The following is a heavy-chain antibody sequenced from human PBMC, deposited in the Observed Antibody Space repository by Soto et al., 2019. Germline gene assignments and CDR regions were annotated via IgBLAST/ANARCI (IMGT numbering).Heavy chain of an antibody. CDR2: IKSKTDGGTT. CDR3: TTDPVTMIVVVPSSG. CDR1: GFTFSNAW. D-gene: IGHD3-22*01. Sequence: GGSLRLSCAASGFTFSNAWMNWVRQAPGKGLEWVGRIKSKTDGGTTDYAAPVKGRFTISRDDSKNALYLQMNSLKTEDTAVYYCTTDPVTMIVVVPSSGWGQGTLVTVSS. J-gene: IGHJ4*02. V-gene: IGHV3-15*07.